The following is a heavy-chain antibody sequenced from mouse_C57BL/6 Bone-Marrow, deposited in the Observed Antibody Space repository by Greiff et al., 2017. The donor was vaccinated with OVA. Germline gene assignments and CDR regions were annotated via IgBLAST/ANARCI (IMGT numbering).Heavy chain of an antibody. V-gene: IGHV1-50*01. J-gene: IGHJ3*01. CDR3: AREGSPYGRSSAWFAY. CDR1: GYTFTSYW. CDR2: IDPSDSYT. Sequence: VQLQQSGAELVKPGASVKLSCKASGYTFTSYWMQWVKQRPGQGLEWIGEIDPSDSYTNYNQKFKGKATLPVDTSTSTAYRQHSSLTSEDSAVYYCAREGSPYGRSSAWFAYWGQGTLVTVSA. D-gene: IGHD1-1*01.